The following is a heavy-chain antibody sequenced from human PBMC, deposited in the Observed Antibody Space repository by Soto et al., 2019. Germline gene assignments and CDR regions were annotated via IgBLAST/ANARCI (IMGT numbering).Heavy chain of an antibody. D-gene: IGHD3-10*01. CDR1: GYTFTSYY. CDR3: ARVKGITMVRGVRPFDY. Sequence: QVQLVQAGAEVKKPGASVKVSCKASGYTFTSYYMHWVRQAPGQGLEWMGIINPSGGSTSYAQKFQGRVTMTRDTSTSTVYMEQSSLRSEDTAVYYCARVKGITMVRGVRPFDYWGQGTLVTVSS. V-gene: IGHV1-46*01. J-gene: IGHJ4*02. CDR2: INPSGGST.